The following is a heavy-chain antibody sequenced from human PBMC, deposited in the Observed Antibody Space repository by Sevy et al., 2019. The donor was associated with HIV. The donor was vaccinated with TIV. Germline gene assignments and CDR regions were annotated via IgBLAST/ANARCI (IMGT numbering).Heavy chain of an antibody. CDR3: VDVLGGRPVRPSNN. CDR2: ISTAGGST. CDR1: GFTFGNYA. Sequence: GGSLRLSCAASGFTFGNYAMHWVRQAPGKGLEHVSAISTAGGSTYYADSVKGRFTISRDNSKSMLYLQMGDLRVEDTAVYFYVDVLGGRPVRPSNNWGQGTLVTVSS. J-gene: IGHJ4*02. V-gene: IGHV3-64*02. D-gene: IGHD6-6*01.